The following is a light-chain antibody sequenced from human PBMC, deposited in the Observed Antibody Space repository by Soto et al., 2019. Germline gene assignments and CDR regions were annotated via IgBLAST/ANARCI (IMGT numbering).Light chain of an antibody. CDR1: SSDVGGYNY. Sequence: SVLTPPSSVFGSPGEWITLSCTGTSSDVGGYNYVSWYQQHPGKAPKLMIYDVSNRPSGVSNRFSGSKSGNTASLTISGLQAEDEADYYCSSYTSSSTLPYVFGTGTKVTVL. CDR3: SSYTSSSTLPYV. J-gene: IGLJ1*01. V-gene: IGLV2-14*01. CDR2: DVS.